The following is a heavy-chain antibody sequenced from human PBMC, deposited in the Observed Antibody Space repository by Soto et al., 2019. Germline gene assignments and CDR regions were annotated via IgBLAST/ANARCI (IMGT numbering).Heavy chain of an antibody. CDR1: GFTFSSYA. V-gene: IGHV3-23*01. J-gene: IGHJ6*03. CDR2: ISGSGGST. D-gene: IGHD2-15*01. CDR3: AKDGGCSGGSCYSYYYYMDV. Sequence: PGGSLRLSCAASGFTFSSYAMSWVRQAPGKGLEWVSAISGSGGSTYYADSVKGRFTISRDNSKNTLYLQMNSLRAEDTAVYYCAKDGGCSGGSCYSYYYYMDVWGKGTTVTVSS.